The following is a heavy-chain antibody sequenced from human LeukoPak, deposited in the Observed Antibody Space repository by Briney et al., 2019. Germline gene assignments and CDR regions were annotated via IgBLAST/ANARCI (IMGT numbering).Heavy chain of an antibody. Sequence: GGSLRLSCAASGFTLSNSGMNWVRQAPGKGLEWVSSISSTSTIYYADSVKGRFTISRDNVKNSLYLQMNSLREEDTAIYYCAGRGFDFWGQGTMVTVSS. CDR2: ISSTSTI. J-gene: IGHJ3*01. CDR3: AGRGFDF. CDR1: GFTLSNSG. V-gene: IGHV3-48*02. D-gene: IGHD3-10*01.